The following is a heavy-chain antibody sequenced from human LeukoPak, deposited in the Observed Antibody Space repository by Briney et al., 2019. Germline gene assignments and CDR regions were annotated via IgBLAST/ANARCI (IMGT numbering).Heavy chain of an antibody. V-gene: IGHV4-59*01. CDR3: AREGIAVVYDY. J-gene: IGHJ4*02. D-gene: IGHD6-19*01. CDR2: IYYSGST. CDR1: GGSISSYY. Sequence: SETLSLTCTVSGGSISSYYWSWIRQPPGKGLEWIGYIYYSGSTNYNPSLKSRVTISVDTSKNQFSLKLSSVTAADTAVYYCAREGIAVVYDYWGQGTLVTVSS.